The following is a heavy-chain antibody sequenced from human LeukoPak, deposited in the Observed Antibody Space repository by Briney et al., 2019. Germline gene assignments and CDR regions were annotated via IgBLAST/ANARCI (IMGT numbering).Heavy chain of an antibody. Sequence: PSETLSLTCTVSGGSISSYYWSWIRQPPGKGLEWIGYIYYSGSTNYNPSLKSRVTISVDTSKDQFSLKLSSVTAADTAVYYCASYGDGAFDYWSQGTLVTVSS. CDR2: IYYSGST. D-gene: IGHD4-17*01. CDR3: ASYGDGAFDY. CDR1: GGSISSYY. J-gene: IGHJ4*02. V-gene: IGHV4-59*01.